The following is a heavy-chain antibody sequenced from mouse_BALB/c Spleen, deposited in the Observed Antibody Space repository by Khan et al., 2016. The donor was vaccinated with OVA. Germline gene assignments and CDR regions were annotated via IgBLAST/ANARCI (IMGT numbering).Heavy chain of an antibody. D-gene: IGHD2-12*01. J-gene: IGHJ3*01. CDR3: IRSDDVGWFPY. Sequence: QVQLKQSGAELVRPGASVTLSCKASNYIFTDYAIHWVRQTPVHGLEWIGAIDPGTGGTAYNQKFKDKATLTADKSSSTAYMELRSLTSDDSAVYYCIRSDDVGWFPYWGQGTLVTVSA. CDR1: NYIFTDYA. V-gene: IGHV1-15*01. CDR2: IDPGTGGT.